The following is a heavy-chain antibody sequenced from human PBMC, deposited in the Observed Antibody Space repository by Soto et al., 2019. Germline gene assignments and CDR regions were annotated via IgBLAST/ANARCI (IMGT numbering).Heavy chain of an antibody. CDR3: ARGCITIFGVAPAEFDP. D-gene: IGHD3-3*01. J-gene: IGHJ5*02. CDR2: MNPNSGNT. CDR1: GYTFTSYD. V-gene: IGHV1-8*01. Sequence: ASVKVSCKASGYTFTSYDINWVRQATGQGLEWMGWMNPNSGNTGYAQKFQGRVTMTRNTSISTAYMELSSLRSEDTAVYYCARGCITIFGVAPAEFDPWGQGTLVTVSS.